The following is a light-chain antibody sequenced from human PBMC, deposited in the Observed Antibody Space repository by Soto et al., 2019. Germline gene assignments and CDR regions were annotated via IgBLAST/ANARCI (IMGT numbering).Light chain of an antibody. CDR2: GTS. Sequence: TQSPGRLSLSPGERATLSCRASQSVPSTYFAWYQQKSGQPPRLLISGTSNRATGIPDRFSGSGSGRDFTLTISRLEPEDFAVYFCQQFGNSPWTFGQGTKVDIK. CDR3: QQFGNSPWT. V-gene: IGKV3-20*01. J-gene: IGKJ1*01. CDR1: QSVPSTY.